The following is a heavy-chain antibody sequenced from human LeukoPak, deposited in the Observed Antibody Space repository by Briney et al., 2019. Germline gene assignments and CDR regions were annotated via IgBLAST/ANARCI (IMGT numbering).Heavy chain of an antibody. CDR2: INTNTGNP. V-gene: IGHV7-4-1*02. J-gene: IGHJ4*02. CDR1: GYTFDNYA. CDR3: ATDGGYCSSTSCYNMGSFDY. Sequence: ASVKVSCKTSGYTFDNYAINWVRQAPGQGLEWMGWINTNTGNPTNAQGFTGRFVFSLDTSVSTAYLQISSLKAEDTAVYYCATDGGYCSSTSCYNMGSFDYWGQGTLVTVSS. D-gene: IGHD2-2*02.